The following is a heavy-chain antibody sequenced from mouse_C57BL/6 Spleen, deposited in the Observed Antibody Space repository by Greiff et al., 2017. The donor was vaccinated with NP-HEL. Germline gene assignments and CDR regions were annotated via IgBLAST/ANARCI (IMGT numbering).Heavy chain of an antibody. J-gene: IGHJ1*03. CDR1: GFTFSSYG. CDR2: ISSGGSYT. CDR3: ARQEGNYWYFDV. Sequence: EVKLVESGGDLVKPGGSLKLSCAASGFTFSSYGMSWVRQTPDKRLEWVATISSGGSYTYYPDSVKGRFTISRDNAKNTLYLQMSSLKSEDTAMYYCARQEGNYWYFDVWGTGTTVTVSS. V-gene: IGHV5-6*01. D-gene: IGHD2-1*01.